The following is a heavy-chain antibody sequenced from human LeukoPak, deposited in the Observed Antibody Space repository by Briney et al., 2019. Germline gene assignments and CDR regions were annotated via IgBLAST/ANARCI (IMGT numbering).Heavy chain of an antibody. CDR1: GFTFITNY. CDR2: IYSGGKT. CDR3: ARGVANYYDSSGYQN. V-gene: IGHV3-53*01. J-gene: IGHJ4*02. Sequence: GGSLRLSCGAFGFTFITNYMPWFRRAPGKGLEWATVIYSGGKTNYADSVKGRFTIPRDNSKNTLYLQMNSLRAEDTAVYYCARGVANYYDSSGYQNWGQGTLVTVSS. D-gene: IGHD3-22*01.